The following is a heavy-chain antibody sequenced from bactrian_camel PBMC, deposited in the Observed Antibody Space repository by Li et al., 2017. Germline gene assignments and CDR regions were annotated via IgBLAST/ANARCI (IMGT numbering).Heavy chain of an antibody. Sequence: HVQLVESGGDSVQAGGSLRLSCAVSTYVDRHYCMGWFRQAPGKEREGVAVTDNYGKVDYTDFVEGRFTISHDSAKNTLYLQMNSLKPEDTAIYYCASGPGRSGDFCYARARSFGYQGQGTQVTVS. D-gene: IGHD2*01. CDR2: TDNYGKV. J-gene: IGHJ4*01. CDR1: TYVDRHYC. V-gene: IGHV3S53*01.